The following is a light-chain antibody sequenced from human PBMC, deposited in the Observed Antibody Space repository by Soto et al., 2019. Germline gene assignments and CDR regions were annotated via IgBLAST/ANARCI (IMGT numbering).Light chain of an antibody. CDR2: KAS. CDR3: QHYFRYPWT. V-gene: IGKV1-5*03. Sequence: DIQMTQSPSTLSGSVGDRVTITCRASQTISSWLAWYQQKPGKAPKLLIYKASTLKSGVPSRFSGSGSGTEFTLTISSLQPDDFSSYYCQHYFRYPWTFGQGTKVDIK. J-gene: IGKJ1*01. CDR1: QTISSW.